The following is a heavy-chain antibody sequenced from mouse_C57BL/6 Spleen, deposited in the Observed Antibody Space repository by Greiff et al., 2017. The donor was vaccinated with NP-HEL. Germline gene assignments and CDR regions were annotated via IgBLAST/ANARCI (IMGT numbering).Heavy chain of an antibody. D-gene: IGHD1-1*01. Sequence: VQLQQSGPELVKPGASVKMSCKASGYTFTDYNMHWVKQSHGKSLEWIGYINPNNGGTSYNQKFKGKATLTVNKSSSTAYMELRSLTSEDSAVYYCARPHYYGSSLFDYWGQGTTLTVSS. CDR3: ARPHYYGSSLFDY. CDR1: GYTFTDYN. CDR2: INPNNGGT. J-gene: IGHJ2*01. V-gene: IGHV1-22*01.